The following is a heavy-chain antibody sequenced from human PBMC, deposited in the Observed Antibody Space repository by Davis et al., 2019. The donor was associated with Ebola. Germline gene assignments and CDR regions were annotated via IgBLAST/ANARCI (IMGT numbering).Heavy chain of an antibody. V-gene: IGHV3-7*01. CDR3: TKPPGRDGMDV. J-gene: IGHJ6*02. D-gene: IGHD1-26*01. CDR2: IKQDGSEK. CDR1: GFTFSSYW. Sequence: GESLKISCAASGFTFSSYWMSWVRQAPGKGLEWVANIKQDGSEKYYVDSVKGRCTISRDNAKNSLYLQMNNLRAEDTAKYYCTKPPGRDGMDVWGQGTTVTVSS.